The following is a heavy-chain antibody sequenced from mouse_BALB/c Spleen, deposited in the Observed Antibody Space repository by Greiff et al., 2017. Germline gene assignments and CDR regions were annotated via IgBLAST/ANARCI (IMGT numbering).Heavy chain of an antibody. CDR2: INPSTGYT. CDR3: ARAVSGYYFDY. D-gene: IGHD1-1*01. Sequence: QVQLQQSGAELAKPGASVKMSCKASGYTFTSYWMHWVKQRPGQGLEWIGYINPSTGYTEYNQKFKDKATLTADKSSSTAYMQLSSLTSEDSAVYYCARAVSGYYFDYWGQGTTLTVSS. J-gene: IGHJ2*01. V-gene: IGHV1-7*01. CDR1: GYTFTSYW.